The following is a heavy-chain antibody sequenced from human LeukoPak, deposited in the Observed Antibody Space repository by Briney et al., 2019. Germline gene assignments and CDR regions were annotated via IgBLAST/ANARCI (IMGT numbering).Heavy chain of an antibody. V-gene: IGHV1-2*02. J-gene: IGHJ4*02. Sequence: ASVKVSCKASGYTFTGYYIHWVRQAPGQGLEWMGWINPNSGGTNYAQKFQGRVTMTRDTSISTAYMELSRLRSDDTAVYYCAREAGYCSSTSCYHFDYWGQGTLVTVSS. CDR3: AREAGYCSSTSCYHFDY. CDR1: GYTFTGYY. D-gene: IGHD2-2*01. CDR2: INPNSGGT.